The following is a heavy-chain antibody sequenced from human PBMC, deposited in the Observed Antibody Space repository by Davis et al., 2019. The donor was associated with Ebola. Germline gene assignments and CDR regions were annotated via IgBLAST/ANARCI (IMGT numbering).Heavy chain of an antibody. CDR3: AREVVVVPAQGAFDI. CDR1: GYTFTSYA. CDR2: INAGNGNT. Sequence: ASVKVSCKASGYTFTSYAMHWVRQAPGQRLEWMGWINAGNGNTKYSQKFQGRVTITADESTSTAYMELSSLRSEDTAVYYCAREVVVVPAQGAFDIWGQGTMVTVSS. J-gene: IGHJ3*02. D-gene: IGHD2-2*01. V-gene: IGHV1-3*01.